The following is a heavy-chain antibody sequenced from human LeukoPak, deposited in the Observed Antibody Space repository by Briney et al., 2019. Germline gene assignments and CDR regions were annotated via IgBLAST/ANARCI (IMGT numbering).Heavy chain of an antibody. CDR1: GYTFTSYG. V-gene: IGHV1-18*01. D-gene: IGHD6-13*01. CDR2: ISAYNGNT. CDR3: AGVGRYSSSWWDMDV. J-gene: IGHJ6*03. Sequence: GASVKVSCKASGYTFTSYGISWVRQAPGQGLEWMGWISAYNGNTNYAQKLQGRVTMTTDTSTSTAYMELRSLRSDDTAVYYCAGVGRYSSSWWDMDVWGKGTTVTISS.